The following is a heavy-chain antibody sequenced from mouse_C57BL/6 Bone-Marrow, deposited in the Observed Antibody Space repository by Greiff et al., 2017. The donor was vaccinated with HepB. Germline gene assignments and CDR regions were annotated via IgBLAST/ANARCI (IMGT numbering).Heavy chain of an antibody. J-gene: IGHJ2*01. V-gene: IGHV5-16*01. D-gene: IGHD1-1*01. CDR3: AREGVLLRSEYYFDY. CDR1: GFTFSDYY. Sequence: EVNLVDSEGGLVQPGRSMKLSCTASGFTFSDYYMAWVRQVPEKGLEWVANINYDGSSTYYLDSLKIRFIISRDNAKNILYLQMSSLKSEDTATYYCAREGVLLRSEYYFDYWGQGTTRTVSS. CDR2: INYDGSST.